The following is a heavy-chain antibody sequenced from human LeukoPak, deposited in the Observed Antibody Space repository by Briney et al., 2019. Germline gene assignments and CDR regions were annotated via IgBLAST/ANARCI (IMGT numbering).Heavy chain of an antibody. CDR1: GFTFSSYG. CDR3: AKDSAITMAHYFDY. J-gene: IGHJ4*02. V-gene: IGHV3-33*06. CDR2: IWYDGSNK. D-gene: IGHD3-10*01. Sequence: GGSLRHSCAASGFTFSSYGMHWVRQAPGKGLEWVAVIWYDGSNKYYADSVKGRFTISRDNSKNTLYLQMNSLRAEDTAVYYCAKDSAITMAHYFDYWGQGTLVTVSS.